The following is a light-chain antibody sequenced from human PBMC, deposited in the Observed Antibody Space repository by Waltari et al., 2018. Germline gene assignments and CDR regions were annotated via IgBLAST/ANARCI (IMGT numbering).Light chain of an antibody. J-gene: IGKJ4*01. CDR2: DAS. V-gene: IGKV3-11*01. CDR1: QRVSSY. Sequence: EIVLTQSPATLSLSPGDSATLSCKASQRVSSYLAWYQQKPGQAPRILIYDASNRATGIPARFSGSGSGTEFTLTISSLEPEDFAVYYCQQRSNWPLTFGGGNKVEIK. CDR3: QQRSNWPLT.